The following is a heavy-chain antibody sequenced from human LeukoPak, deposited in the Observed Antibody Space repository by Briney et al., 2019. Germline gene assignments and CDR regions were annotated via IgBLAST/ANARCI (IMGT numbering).Heavy chain of an antibody. Sequence: PGGSLRLSCAVSGFTFSSYAMSWVGQAPGKGLEWVSAISGSGGSTYYADSVKGRFTISRDNSKNTLYLQMNSLRAEDTAVYYCAKDQAGDSASYYDAFDIWGQGTMVTVSS. CDR1: GFTFSSYA. J-gene: IGHJ3*02. V-gene: IGHV3-23*01. CDR2: ISGSGGST. D-gene: IGHD1-26*01. CDR3: AKDQAGDSASYYDAFDI.